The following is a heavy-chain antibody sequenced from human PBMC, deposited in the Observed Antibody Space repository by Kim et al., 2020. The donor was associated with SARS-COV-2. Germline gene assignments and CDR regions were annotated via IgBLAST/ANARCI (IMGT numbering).Heavy chain of an antibody. J-gene: IGHJ4*02. V-gene: IGHV4-39*01. D-gene: IGHD2-21*02. CDR2: IYYSGST. CDR3: ARLVVVTASVDY. CDR1: GDSISSSSYY. Sequence: SETLSLTCTVSGDSISSSSYYWGWIRQPPGKGLEWIGSIYYSGSTYYNPSLKSRVSVDMSKNQFSLKLSSVTAADTAVYYCARLVVVTASVDYWGQGTLVTVSS.